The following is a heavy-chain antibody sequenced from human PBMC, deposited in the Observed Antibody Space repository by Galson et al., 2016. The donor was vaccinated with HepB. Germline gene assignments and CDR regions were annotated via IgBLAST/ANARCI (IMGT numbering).Heavy chain of an antibody. CDR3: ARGEEHIAYFDDCRRDLDY. D-gene: IGHD3-3*01. J-gene: IGHJ4*02. Sequence: SVKVSCKASGYTFTSYLTHWVRQAPGQRLEWMGWINAGNGNTMYSQKFQDRITITRDTSASTAYLELGSLRSEDTAVYYCARGEEHIAYFDDCRRDLDYWGQGTLVTVSS. V-gene: IGHV1-3*01. CDR1: GYTFTSYL. CDR2: INAGNGNT.